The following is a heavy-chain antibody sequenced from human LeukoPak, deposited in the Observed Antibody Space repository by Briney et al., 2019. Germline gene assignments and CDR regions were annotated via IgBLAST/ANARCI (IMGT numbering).Heavy chain of an antibody. CDR1: GVTFSSYA. D-gene: IGHD3-9*01. CDR3: AKVTGYWYFDL. J-gene: IGHJ2*01. CDR2: INPGGGST. Sequence: QPGGSLRLSCAASGVTFSSYAMNWVRQGPGKGLEWVSAINPGGGSTYYADSVKGRFTISRDNSKNTLHLQMNCLRAEDTAVYYCAKVTGYWYFDLWGRGTLVTVSS. V-gene: IGHV3-23*01.